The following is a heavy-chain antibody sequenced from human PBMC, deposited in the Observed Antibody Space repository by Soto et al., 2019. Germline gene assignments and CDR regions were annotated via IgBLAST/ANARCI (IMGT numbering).Heavy chain of an antibody. CDR3: ARLYCSSTSCYYFYYYYMDV. V-gene: IGHV4-39*01. J-gene: IGHJ6*03. D-gene: IGHD2-2*01. Sequence: SETLSLTCTVSGGSISSSSYYWGWIRQPPGKGLKWIGSIYYSGSTYYNPSLKSRVTISEDTSKNQFSLKLSSVTAADTAVYYCARLYCSSTSCYYFYYYYMDVWGKGTTVTVSS. CDR2: IYYSGST. CDR1: GGSISSSSYY.